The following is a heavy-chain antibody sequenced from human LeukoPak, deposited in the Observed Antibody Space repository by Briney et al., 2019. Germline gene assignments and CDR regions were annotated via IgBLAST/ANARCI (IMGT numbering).Heavy chain of an antibody. CDR1: GGSFSGYY. V-gene: IGHV4-34*01. D-gene: IGHD3-10*01. J-gene: IGHJ5*02. Sequence: SETLSLTCAVYGGSFSGYYWSWIRQPPGKGLEWIGEINHSGSTNYNPSLKSRVTISVDTSKNQFSLKLSSVTAADTAVYYCARRSGRGGSGSYYNRLLFNWFDPWGQGTLVTVSS. CDR2: INHSGST. CDR3: ARRSGRGGSGSYYNRLLFNWFDP.